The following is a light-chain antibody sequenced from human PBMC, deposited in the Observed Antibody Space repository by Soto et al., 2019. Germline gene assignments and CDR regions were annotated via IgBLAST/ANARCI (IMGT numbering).Light chain of an antibody. CDR1: SSDVGAFDS. Sequence: QSALTQPPSASGSLGQSVTISCTGSSSDVGAFDSVSWYQQHPHKAPQIIIYEVSKRPSGVPDRFSGSKSGNTASLTVSGLQADDEADYFCSSYAGRNNYVFGTGTQLTVL. J-gene: IGLJ1*01. CDR2: EVS. V-gene: IGLV2-8*01. CDR3: SSYAGRNNYV.